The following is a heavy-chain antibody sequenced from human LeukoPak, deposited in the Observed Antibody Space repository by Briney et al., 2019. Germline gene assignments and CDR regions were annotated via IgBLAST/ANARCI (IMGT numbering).Heavy chain of an antibody. V-gene: IGHV1-18*01. CDR1: GYTFTSYG. Sequence: GASVKVSCKASGYTFTSYGISWVLQAPGQGLEWMGWISTYNGNTNYAQKLQGRVTMTTDTSTSTAYMELRSLRSDDTAVYYCARDRAMVRGVTHIPSLGYWGQGTLVTVSS. D-gene: IGHD3-10*01. CDR2: ISTYNGNT. J-gene: IGHJ4*02. CDR3: ARDRAMVRGVTHIPSLGY.